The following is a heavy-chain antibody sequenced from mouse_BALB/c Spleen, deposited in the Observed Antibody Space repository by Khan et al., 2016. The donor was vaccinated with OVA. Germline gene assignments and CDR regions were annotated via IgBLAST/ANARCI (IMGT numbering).Heavy chain of an antibody. CDR3: ATSYFYGYYFDY. D-gene: IGHD1-1*01. CDR1: GFTFNNYG. J-gene: IGHJ2*01. CDR2: ISGDSNTI. V-gene: IGHV5-17*02. Sequence: EVELVESGGGLVQPGGSRKLSCAASGFTFNNYGMHWVRQAPETGLEWVAYISGDSNTIYYVDSVKGRFTISRDNPKNTLFLQMTSLMSEDTAMYYCATSYFYGYYFDYWGPGTTLTVS.